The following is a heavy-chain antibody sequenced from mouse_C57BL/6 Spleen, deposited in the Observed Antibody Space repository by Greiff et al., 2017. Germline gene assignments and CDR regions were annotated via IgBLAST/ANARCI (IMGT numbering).Heavy chain of an antibody. CDR1: GFSLTSYG. D-gene: IGHD2-3*01. V-gene: IGHV2-5*01. CDR3: AKRDDGYYGFAY. J-gene: IGHJ3*01. CDR2: IWRGGST. Sequence: VKVVESGPGLVQPSQSLSITCTVSGFSLTSYGVHWVRQSPGKGLEWLGVIWRGGSTDYNAAFMSRLSITKDNSKSQVFFKMNSLQADDTAIYYCAKRDDGYYGFAYWGQGTLVTVSA.